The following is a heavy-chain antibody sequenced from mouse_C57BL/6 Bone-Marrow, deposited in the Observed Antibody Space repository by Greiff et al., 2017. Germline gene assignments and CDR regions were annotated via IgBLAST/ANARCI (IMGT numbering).Heavy chain of an antibody. Sequence: VQLKESGAELVRPGTSVKVSCKASGYAFTNYLIEWVKQRPGQGLEWIGVINPGSGGTNYNEKFKGKATLTADKSSSTAYMQLSSLTSEDSAVYFCARSDYYGSSPWFAYWGQGTLVTVSA. CDR1: GYAFTNYL. V-gene: IGHV1-54*01. J-gene: IGHJ3*01. CDR3: ARSDYYGSSPWFAY. CDR2: INPGSGGT. D-gene: IGHD1-1*01.